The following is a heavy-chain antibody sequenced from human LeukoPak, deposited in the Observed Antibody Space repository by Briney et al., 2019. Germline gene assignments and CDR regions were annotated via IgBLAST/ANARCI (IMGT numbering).Heavy chain of an antibody. J-gene: IGHJ6*03. CDR2: ISGSGGST. Sequence: ETLSLTCTVSGGSISSYYWSWIRQPPGKGLEWVSAISGSGGSTYYADSVKGRFTISRDNSKNTLYLQMNSLRAEDTAVYYCAKDLSKQHLVGRGGGGYYYYMDVWGKGTTVTISS. D-gene: IGHD6-13*01. CDR3: AKDLSKQHLVGRGGGGYYYYMDV. V-gene: IGHV3-23*01. CDR1: GGSISSYY.